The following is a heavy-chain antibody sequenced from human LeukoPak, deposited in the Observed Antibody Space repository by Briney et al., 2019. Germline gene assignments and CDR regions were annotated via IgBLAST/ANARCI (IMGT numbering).Heavy chain of an antibody. CDR3: ARGRLDFWSGYCCD. CDR1: GGSISSDGYS. V-gene: IGHV4-30-2*01. D-gene: IGHD3-3*01. J-gene: IGHJ4*02. Sequence: EASQTLSLTCAVSGGSISSDGYSWSWIRQPPGKGLEWIGEINHSGKTNYNPSLKSRVIISVDTSKKHLSLKLSSVTAADTAVYYCARGRLDFWSGYCCDWGQGTLVTVSS. CDR2: INHSGKT.